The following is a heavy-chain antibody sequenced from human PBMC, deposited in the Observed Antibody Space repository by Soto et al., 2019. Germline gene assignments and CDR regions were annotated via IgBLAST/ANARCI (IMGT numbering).Heavy chain of an antibody. D-gene: IGHD3-3*01. CDR3: ARGFTGR. Sequence: GGSLRLSCAASGFTFSTYSMNWVRQAPGKGLEWVSYITSSSSYMLYADSVKGRFTISRDNAKNSLYLQMNSLRAEDTAVYYCARGFTGRWGQGTLVTVSS. V-gene: IGHV3-21*01. CDR1: GFTFSTYS. J-gene: IGHJ4*02. CDR2: ITSSSSYM.